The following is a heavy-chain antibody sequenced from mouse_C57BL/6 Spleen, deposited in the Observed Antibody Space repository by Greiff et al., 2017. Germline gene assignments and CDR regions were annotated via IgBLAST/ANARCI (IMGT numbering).Heavy chain of an antibody. CDR3: ARETGTRAMDY. CDR2: LYPGSGST. J-gene: IGHJ4*01. D-gene: IGHD4-1*01. Sequence: QVQLQQPGAELVKPGASVKMSCKASGYTFTSYWITWVKQRPGQGLEWIGDLYPGSGSTNYNEKFKSKATLTVDTSSSTAYMQLSSLTSEDSAVXYCARETGTRAMDYWGQGTSVTVSS. V-gene: IGHV1-55*01. CDR1: GYTFTSYW.